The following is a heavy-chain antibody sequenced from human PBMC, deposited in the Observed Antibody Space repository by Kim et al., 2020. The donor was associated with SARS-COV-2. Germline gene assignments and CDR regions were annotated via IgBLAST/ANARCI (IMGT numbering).Heavy chain of an antibody. J-gene: IGHJ4*02. V-gene: IGHV3-30*04. CDR3: ARGRLWSGSYWQIDY. D-gene: IGHD1-26*01. Sequence: GGSLRLSCAASGFTFSSYAMHWVRQAPGKGLEWVAVISYDGSNKYYADSVKGRFTISRDNSKNTLYLQMNSLRAEDTAVYYCARGRLWSGSYWQIDYWGQGTLVTVSS. CDR2: ISYDGSNK. CDR1: GFTFSSYA.